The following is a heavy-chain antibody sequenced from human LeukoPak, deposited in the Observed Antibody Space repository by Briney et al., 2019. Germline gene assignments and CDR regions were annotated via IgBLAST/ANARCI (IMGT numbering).Heavy chain of an antibody. D-gene: IGHD3-10*01. J-gene: IGHJ4*02. CDR2: ISYSGST. CDR3: ARGQAALWFGEL. Sequence: SETLSLTCTVSGGSVSSGSDYWSWIRQPPGKGLEWIGRISYSGSTNYNPSLKSRVTISLDTSKNQLSLKLSSVTTADTAVYYCARGQAALWFGELWGQGTLVTVSS. V-gene: IGHV4-61*01. CDR1: GGSVSSGSDY.